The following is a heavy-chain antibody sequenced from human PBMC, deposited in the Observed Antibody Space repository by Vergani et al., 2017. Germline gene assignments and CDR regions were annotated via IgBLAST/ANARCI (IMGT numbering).Heavy chain of an antibody. J-gene: IGHJ4*02. CDR1: GFTFSSYA. D-gene: IGHD5-18*01. V-gene: IGHV3-23*01. Sequence: EVQLLESGGGLVQPGGSLRLSCAASGFTFSSYAMSWVRQAPGKGLEWVSAISGSGGSTYYADSVKGRFTISRDNSKNTLYLQMNSLRAEDPAVYYCAKDRGYSYGWLDYWGQGTLVTVSS. CDR2: ISGSGGST. CDR3: AKDRGYSYGWLDY.